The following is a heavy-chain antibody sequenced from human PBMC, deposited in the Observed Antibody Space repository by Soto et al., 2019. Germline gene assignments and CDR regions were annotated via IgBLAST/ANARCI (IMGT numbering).Heavy chain of an antibody. Sequence: TSETLSLTCTVSGGSISSGGYYWSWIRQHPGKGLEWIGEINHSGNTNYNPSLKSRVTISVDTSKDQVSLKVNSVTAADSAVYYCKATVAHDDAFDFWGQGTMVTVSS. CDR2: INHSGNT. D-gene: IGHD4-17*01. V-gene: IGHV4-31*02. CDR3: KATVAHDDAFDF. J-gene: IGHJ3*01. CDR1: GGSISSGGYY.